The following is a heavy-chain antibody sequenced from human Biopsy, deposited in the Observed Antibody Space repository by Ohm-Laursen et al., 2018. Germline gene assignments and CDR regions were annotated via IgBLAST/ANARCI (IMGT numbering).Heavy chain of an antibody. J-gene: IGHJ6*02. CDR1: GDSISSDY. Sequence: SETLSLTCTVSGDSISSDYWSWIRQTPGKGLEGIGDIHYSGSTNYNPSLKSRVTISVDTSKNQFSLRLNSVTAADTAVYYCARAANSTGWPYYYFYGMDVWGQGTTVTVSS. CDR2: IHYSGST. V-gene: IGHV4-59*01. D-gene: IGHD2/OR15-2a*01. CDR3: ARAANSTGWPYYYFYGMDV.